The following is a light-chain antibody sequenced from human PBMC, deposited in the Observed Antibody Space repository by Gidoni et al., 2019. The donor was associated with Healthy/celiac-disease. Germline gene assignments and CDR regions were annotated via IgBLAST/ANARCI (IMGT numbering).Light chain of an antibody. CDR1: QSVSSSY. CDR2: GAS. J-gene: IGKJ5*01. V-gene: IGKV3-20*01. CDR3: QQYGSFPIT. Sequence: ELVLTQSPDTLSLSPGERATLSCRASQSVSSSYLAWYQQKPGQAPRLLIYGASSRATGIPVRFSGSGSGTDFTLTISRLEPEDFAVYYCQQYGSFPITFGQGTRLEIK.